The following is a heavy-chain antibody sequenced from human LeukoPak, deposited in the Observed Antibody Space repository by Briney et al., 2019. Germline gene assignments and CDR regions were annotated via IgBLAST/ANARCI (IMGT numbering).Heavy chain of an antibody. J-gene: IGHJ3*01. CDR3: VRNARGAAAADGAFDL. V-gene: IGHV1-8*01. D-gene: IGHD6-13*01. CDR1: GFTFTSHD. CDR2: MNPNSGNT. Sequence: ASVKVSCKTSGFTFTSHDYNWVRQATGQGLEWMGWMNPNSGNTGYAQKFQGRVTMTRDTSLSTAYMELSSLTSEDTAMYYCVRNARGAAAADGAFDLWGQGTVVTVSS.